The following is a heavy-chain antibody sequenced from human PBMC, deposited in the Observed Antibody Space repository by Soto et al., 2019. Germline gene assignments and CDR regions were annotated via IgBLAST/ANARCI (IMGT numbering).Heavy chain of an antibody. Sequence: EVQLVETGGGLIQPGGSLRLSCAASGFTVSNNYMSWIRQAPGKGLEWVSIIYGGDNTYYADSVKGRFTISRDNSKNTLYLQMNSLRVEDTAVYYCARVLSSRCFAYWGQGTLVTVSS. CDR1: GFTVSNNY. V-gene: IGHV3-53*02. CDR3: ARVLSSRCFAY. CDR2: IYGGDNT. J-gene: IGHJ4*02. D-gene: IGHD6-13*01.